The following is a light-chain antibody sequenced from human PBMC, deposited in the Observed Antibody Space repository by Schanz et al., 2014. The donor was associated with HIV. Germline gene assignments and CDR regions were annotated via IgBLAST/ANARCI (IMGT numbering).Light chain of an antibody. J-gene: IGLJ3*02. Sequence: QSALTQPPSASGSPGQSVTISCTGTSSDVGGYNHASWYQQHPGKAPKLVIYEVTKRPSGVPDRFSGSKSGNTASLTVSGLQAEDEADYYCAGWDDSLNVWVFGGGTKLTVL. V-gene: IGLV2-8*01. CDR2: EVT. CDR1: SSDVGGYNH. CDR3: AGWDDSLNVWV.